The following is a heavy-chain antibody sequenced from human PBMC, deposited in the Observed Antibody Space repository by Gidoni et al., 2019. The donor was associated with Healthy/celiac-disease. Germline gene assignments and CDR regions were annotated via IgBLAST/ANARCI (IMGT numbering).Heavy chain of an antibody. CDR1: GGSISSTNW. V-gene: IGHV4-4*02. CDR3: ARDEQLGEWLVRNPLVY. D-gene: IGHD6-19*01. J-gene: IGHJ4*02. CDR2: IYHSWSN. Sequence: QVQLQASGPVLVQPSGTLSLTCAVYGGSISSTNWWSWVRQPPGKGLEWIGEIYHSWSNNYNPSLKSRVTISVDKSKNQFSLKLSSVTAADTAVYYCARDEQLGEWLVRNPLVYWGQGTLVTVSS.